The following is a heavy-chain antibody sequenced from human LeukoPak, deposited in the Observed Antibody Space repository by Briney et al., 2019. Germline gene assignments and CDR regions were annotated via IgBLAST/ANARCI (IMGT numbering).Heavy chain of an antibody. Sequence: GGSLRLSCAASGFTFSSYAMHWVRQAPGKGLEWVSSISSSSSYIYYADSVKGRFTISRDNAKNSLYLQMNSLRAEDTAVYYCARRHCSSTSCNYYYYYYMDVWGKGTTVTVSS. V-gene: IGHV3-21*01. CDR2: ISSSSSYI. J-gene: IGHJ6*03. CDR3: ARRHCSSTSCNYYYYYYMDV. D-gene: IGHD2-2*01. CDR1: GFTFSSYA.